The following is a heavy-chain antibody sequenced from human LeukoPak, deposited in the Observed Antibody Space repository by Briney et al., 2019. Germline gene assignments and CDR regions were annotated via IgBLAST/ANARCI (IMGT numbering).Heavy chain of an antibody. Sequence: AGGSLRLSCAASGVIFSSYGMHWVRQPPGKGLEWVAFIRSDGSDTYSAASVKGRFTISRDNSKNTLWLQMNSLRAEDTAVYYCAKHDSSSYFWGQGTLVTVSS. D-gene: IGHD3-22*01. CDR3: AKHDSSSYF. CDR1: GVIFSSYG. V-gene: IGHV3-30*02. J-gene: IGHJ4*02. CDR2: IRSDGSDT.